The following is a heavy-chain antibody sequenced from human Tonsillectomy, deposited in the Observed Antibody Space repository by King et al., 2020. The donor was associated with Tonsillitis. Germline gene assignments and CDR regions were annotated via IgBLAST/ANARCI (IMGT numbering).Heavy chain of an antibody. J-gene: IGHJ5*02. D-gene: IGHD2-15*01. CDR3: ARDGPPLGYCSGGSCVRWFDP. CDR1: GFTVSSNY. Sequence: VQLVESGGGLIQPGGSLRLSCAASGFTVSSNYMSWVRQAPGKGLEWVSVIYSGGNTYYADSVKGRFTISRDNSKNTLYLQMNSLRAEDTAVYYCARDGPPLGYCSGGSCVRWFDPWGQGTLVTVSS. V-gene: IGHV3-53*01. CDR2: IYSGGNT.